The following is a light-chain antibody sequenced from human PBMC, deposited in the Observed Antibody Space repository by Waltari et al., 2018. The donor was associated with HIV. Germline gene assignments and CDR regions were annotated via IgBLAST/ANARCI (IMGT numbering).Light chain of an antibody. Sequence: DIQMTQSPSSLSASVGARVTITCRASQGLNNFLAWYQQKPGRIPKLLIYSASTLQSGVPSRFSGSKSGTDFTLTISSLQPEDVATYYCQKYDGAPRTFGPGTKVEIK. CDR2: SAS. CDR1: QGLNNF. J-gene: IGKJ1*01. CDR3: QKYDGAPRT. V-gene: IGKV1-27*01.